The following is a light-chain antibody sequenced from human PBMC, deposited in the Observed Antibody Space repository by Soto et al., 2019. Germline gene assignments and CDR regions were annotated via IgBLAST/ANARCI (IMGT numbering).Light chain of an antibody. CDR3: QQYDNLPLI. CDR1: QSIRSY. V-gene: IGKV1-33*01. J-gene: IGKJ5*01. CDR2: DAS. Sequence: DIQLTQSPSSLSASVGDKVTITCRASQSIRSYLNWVQPKPGKAPKLLIYDASSLETGVPSRFSGSGSGTDFTLTISSLQPEDFATYYCQQYDNLPLIFGQGTRLEIK.